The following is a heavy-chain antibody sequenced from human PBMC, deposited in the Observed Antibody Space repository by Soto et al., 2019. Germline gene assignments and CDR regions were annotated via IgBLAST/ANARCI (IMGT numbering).Heavy chain of an antibody. Sequence: QVQLQQWGAGLLKPSETLSLNCAVTGGFLRGYYWSWIRQPPGNGLEWIGEVKDGGHTNYSPSLRGRVTMSSDASNDQFSLRLNCVTAADTGVYYCARGQEGVVATHWDQGSLVTVAS. CDR3: ARGQEGVVATH. CDR2: VKDGGHT. CDR1: GGFLRGYY. D-gene: IGHD5-12*01. V-gene: IGHV4-34*01. J-gene: IGHJ4*02.